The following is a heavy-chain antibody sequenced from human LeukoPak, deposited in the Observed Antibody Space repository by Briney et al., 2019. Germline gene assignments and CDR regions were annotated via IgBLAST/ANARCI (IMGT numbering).Heavy chain of an antibody. CDR2: ISYDGSNK. J-gene: IGHJ5*02. CDR1: GFTFSSYA. D-gene: IGHD3-10*01. Sequence: PGRSLRLSCAASGFTFSSYAVHWVRQAPGKGLEWVAVISYDGSNKYYADSVKGRFTISRDNSKNTLYLQMNSLRAEDTAVYYCARDSRLYGSGSFNMNWFDPWGQGTLVTVSS. CDR3: ARDSRLYGSGSFNMNWFDP. V-gene: IGHV3-30*04.